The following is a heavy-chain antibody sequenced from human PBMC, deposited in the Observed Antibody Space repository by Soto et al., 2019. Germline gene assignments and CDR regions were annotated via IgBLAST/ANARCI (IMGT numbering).Heavy chain of an antibody. CDR3: AKVTSTIFGELSWFQP. Sequence: GGSLRLSCAASGFTFSSYAMSWVRQAPGKGLEWVSAISGSGGSTYYADSVKGRFTISRDNSKNTLYLQMNSLRAEDTAVYYCAKVTSTIFGELSWFQPWGQGTLVTVSS. J-gene: IGHJ5*02. D-gene: IGHD3-3*01. CDR1: GFTFSSYA. CDR2: ISGSGGST. V-gene: IGHV3-23*01.